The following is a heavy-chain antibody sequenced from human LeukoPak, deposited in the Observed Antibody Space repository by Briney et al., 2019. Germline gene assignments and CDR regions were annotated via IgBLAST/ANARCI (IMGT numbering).Heavy chain of an antibody. D-gene: IGHD5-18*01. CDR2: ISGSAHKI. V-gene: IGHV3-23*01. Sequence: GGSLRLSCVASGITFSNYAVSWVRQAPEKGLDWVSVISGSAHKIRYADSVKGRFTIPRDNSENIVYLQMNNLRVEDTAVYYCAGRPTGYSSGYIHWGQGTLVTVSS. J-gene: IGHJ4*02. CDR1: GITFSNYA. CDR3: AGRPTGYSSGYIH.